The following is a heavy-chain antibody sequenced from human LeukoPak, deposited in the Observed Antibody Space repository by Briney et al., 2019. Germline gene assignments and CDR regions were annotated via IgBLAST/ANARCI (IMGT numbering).Heavy chain of an antibody. CDR3: ATSRTITMVREVIPLDY. CDR1: GGTFSSYA. V-gene: IGHV1-69*04. J-gene: IGHJ4*02. CDR2: IIPILGIA. Sequence: SVKVSCKASGGTFSSYAISWVRQAPGQGLEWMGRIIPILGIANYAQKFQGRVTITADKSTSTAYMELSSLRSEDTAVYYCATSRTITMVREVIPLDYWGQGTLVTVYS. D-gene: IGHD3-10*01.